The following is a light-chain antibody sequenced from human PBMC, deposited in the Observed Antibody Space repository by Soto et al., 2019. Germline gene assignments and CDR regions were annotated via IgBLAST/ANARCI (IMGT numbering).Light chain of an antibody. Sequence: EIVLTQSPGTLSLSPGERATLSCRASQSVGSTYLAWYQQKPGQAPRLLIYDASNRATGIPARFSGSGSGTDFTLTISSLEPEDFAVYYCQQRSNWPLITFGQGTRLEIK. CDR3: QQRSNWPLIT. J-gene: IGKJ5*01. CDR2: DAS. V-gene: IGKV3-11*01. CDR1: QSVGSTY.